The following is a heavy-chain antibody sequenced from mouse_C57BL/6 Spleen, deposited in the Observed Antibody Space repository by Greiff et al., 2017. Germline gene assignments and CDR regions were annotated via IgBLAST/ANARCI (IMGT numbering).Heavy chain of an antibody. CDR1: GYTFTDYN. J-gene: IGHJ3*01. CDR3: ARSGDYDWFAY. V-gene: IGHV1-22*01. Sequence: EVQLQQSGPELVKPGASVKLSCKASGYTFTDYNMHWVKQSHGKSLEWIGYINPNNGGTSYNQKFKGKATLTVNKSSSTAYMELRSLTSEDSAVYYCARSGDYDWFAYWGQGTLVTVSA. CDR2: INPNNGGT. D-gene: IGHD2-4*01.